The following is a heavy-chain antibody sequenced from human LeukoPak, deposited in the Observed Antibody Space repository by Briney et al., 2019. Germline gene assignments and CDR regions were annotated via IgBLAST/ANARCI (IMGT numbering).Heavy chain of an antibody. D-gene: IGHD6-13*01. Sequence: PGGSLRLSCAASGFTFSSYWMHWVRQAPGKGLVWVSHINSDGSNTNYADSVKGRFTISRDNAKNSLYLQMNSLRAEDTAVYYCASVHSSSRPAPGVWGQGTLVTVSS. V-gene: IGHV3-74*01. J-gene: IGHJ4*02. CDR2: INSDGSNT. CDR3: ASVHSSSRPAPGV. CDR1: GFTFSSYW.